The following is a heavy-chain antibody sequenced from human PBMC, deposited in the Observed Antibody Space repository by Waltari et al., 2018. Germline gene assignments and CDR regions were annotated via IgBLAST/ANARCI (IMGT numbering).Heavy chain of an antibody. CDR3: ARALPGEITVYDY. Sequence: EVQLVESGGGLVQPGGSLRLSCVASGFTFGSHWMSWVRQAPEKGLEWVDEIKQDGSQQYYVDSVKGRFTVSRDNHKNSLFLQMNSLRAEDTAVYYCARALPGEITVYDYWAQGALVTVSS. CDR2: IKQDGSQQ. CDR1: GFTFGSHW. V-gene: IGHV3-7*01. J-gene: IGHJ4*02. D-gene: IGHD3-10*01.